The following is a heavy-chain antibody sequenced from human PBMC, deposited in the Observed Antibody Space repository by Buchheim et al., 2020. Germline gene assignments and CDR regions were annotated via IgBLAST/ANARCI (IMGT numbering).Heavy chain of an antibody. CDR2: IYPGDSDT. V-gene: IGHV5-51*01. Sequence: EVQLVQSGAEVKKPGESLKISCKGAGYRFTNYWIGWVRQMPGKGLEWMGIIYPGDSDTRYSPSFQGQVTISANKSISTASVQWSSLQASDSAMYYCARLTGSSGYSAYWGQGTL. CDR3: ARLTGSSGYSAY. CDR1: GYRFTNYW. J-gene: IGHJ4*02. D-gene: IGHD3-22*01.